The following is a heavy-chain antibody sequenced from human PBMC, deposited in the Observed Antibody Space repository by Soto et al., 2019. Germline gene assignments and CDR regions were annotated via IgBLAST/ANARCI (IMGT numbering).Heavy chain of an antibody. CDR1: GFTFSGHW. Sequence: EVQLVESGGGLVQPGGSLRLSCAASGFTFSGHWMTWVRQAPGKGLEWAANIKQDGTEKYYVGSVRGRCTISRDNAKNSVYLQMDSLRAEDSAVYYCARDEGVTGTTGDFDYWGQGSLVIVSS. V-gene: IGHV3-7*05. CDR3: ARDEGVTGTTGDFDY. D-gene: IGHD1-7*01. CDR2: IKQDGTEK. J-gene: IGHJ4*02.